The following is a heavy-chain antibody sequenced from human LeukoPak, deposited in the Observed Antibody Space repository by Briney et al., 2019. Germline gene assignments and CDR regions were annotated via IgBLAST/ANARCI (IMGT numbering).Heavy chain of an antibody. CDR1: GGSISSSSYY. J-gene: IGHJ4*02. D-gene: IGHD5-18*01. Sequence: SETLSLTCTVSGGSISSSSYYWGWIRQPPGKGLEWIGSIYYSGSTYYNPSLKSRVTISVDTSKNQFSLKLSSVTAADTAVYYCARDRPNTAMVTFDYWGQGTLVTVSS. CDR2: IYYSGST. V-gene: IGHV4-39*07. CDR3: ARDRPNTAMVTFDY.